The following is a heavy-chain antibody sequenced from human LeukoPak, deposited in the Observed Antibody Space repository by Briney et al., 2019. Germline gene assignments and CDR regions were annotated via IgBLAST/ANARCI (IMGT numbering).Heavy chain of an antibody. Sequence: GESLRLSWAASGFTFSSYAMSWVRQAPGKGLEWVSAISGSDGSTYYADSVKGRFTISRDNSKNTLYLQMNSLRAEDTAVYYCAKDYYYGSGSYYFNYWGQGTLVTVSS. J-gene: IGHJ4*02. CDR3: AKDYYYGSGSYYFNY. CDR1: GFTFSSYA. D-gene: IGHD3-10*01. V-gene: IGHV3-23*01. CDR2: ISGSDGST.